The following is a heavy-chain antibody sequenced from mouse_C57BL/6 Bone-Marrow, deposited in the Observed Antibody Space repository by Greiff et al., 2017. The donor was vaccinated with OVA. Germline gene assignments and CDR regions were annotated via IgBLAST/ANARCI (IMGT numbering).Heavy chain of an antibody. V-gene: IGHV2-5*01. Sequence: QVQLQQSGPGLVQPSQSLSITCTVSGFSLTSYGVHWVRQSPGKGLEWLGVIWRGGSTDYNAAFMSRLSITKDNSKSQVFFKMNSLQADDTAIYYCAKMRLTVTFYWYFDVWGTGTTVTVSS. CDR1: GFSLTSYG. J-gene: IGHJ1*03. CDR2: IWRGGST. D-gene: IGHD4-1*01. CDR3: AKMRLTVTFYWYFDV.